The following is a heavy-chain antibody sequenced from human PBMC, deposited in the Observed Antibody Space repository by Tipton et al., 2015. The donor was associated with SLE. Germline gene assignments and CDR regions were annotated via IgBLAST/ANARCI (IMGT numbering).Heavy chain of an antibody. CDR2: INHRGST. CDR3: ARGGNYRYNWTDGDGFDI. CDR1: GGSISSSSSYY. J-gene: IGHJ3*02. V-gene: IGHV4-34*01. D-gene: IGHD1-20*01. Sequence: TLSLTCAVYGGSISSSSSYYWAWIRQPPGKGVEWIGEINHRGSTNYNPSLKSRVTISVDTSKNQFSLKLSSVTAADTAVYYCARGGNYRYNWTDGDGFDIWGQGTMVSVFS.